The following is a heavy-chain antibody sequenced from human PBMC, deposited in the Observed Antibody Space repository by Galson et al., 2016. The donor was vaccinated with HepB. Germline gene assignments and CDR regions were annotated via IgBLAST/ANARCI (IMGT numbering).Heavy chain of an antibody. CDR2: ISSSSSSI. CDR1: GFTFSSYS. D-gene: IGHD3-22*01. CDR3: ARITPSSGRHPFDF. Sequence: SLRLSCAASGFTFSSYSMNWVRQAPGKGLEWVSSISSSSSSIYTADPVKGRFTISRDNAKSSLYLQMNSLRAEDTSVYYCARITPSSGRHPFDFWGQGTLVTVSS. J-gene: IGHJ4*02. V-gene: IGHV3-21*01.